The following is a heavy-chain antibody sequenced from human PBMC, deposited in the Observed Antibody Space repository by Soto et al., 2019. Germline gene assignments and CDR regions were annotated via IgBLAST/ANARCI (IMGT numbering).Heavy chain of an antibody. Sequence: SESLSLTCTVSGGSISSSSYYWGWIRQPPGKGLEWIGSIYYSGSTYYNPSLKSRVTISVDTSKNQFSLKLSSVTAADTAVYYCPRLDNWNYWYNWFDPWGQGTLVTVSS. CDR3: PRLDNWNYWYNWFDP. CDR2: IYYSGST. D-gene: IGHD1-7*01. CDR1: GGSISSSSYY. V-gene: IGHV4-39*01. J-gene: IGHJ5*02.